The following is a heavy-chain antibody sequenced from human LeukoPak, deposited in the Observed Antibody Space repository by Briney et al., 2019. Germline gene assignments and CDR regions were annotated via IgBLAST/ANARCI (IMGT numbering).Heavy chain of an antibody. V-gene: IGHV1-8*03. J-gene: IGHJ6*03. CDR1: GYTFTSYD. CDR2: MNPNSGNT. CDR3: ARAYSSGWYPSYYYYMDV. D-gene: IGHD6-19*01. Sequence: ASVKVSCKASGYTFTSYDINWVRQATGQGLEWMGWMNPNSGNTGYAQKFQGRVTITRNTSISTAYMELSSLRSEGTAVYYCARAYSSGWYPSYYYYMDVWGKGTTVTISS.